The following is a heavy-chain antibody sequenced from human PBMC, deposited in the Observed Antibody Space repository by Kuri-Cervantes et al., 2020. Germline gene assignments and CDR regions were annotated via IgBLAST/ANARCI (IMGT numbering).Heavy chain of an antibody. V-gene: IGHV1-69*02. CDR2: IIPILGIA. D-gene: IGHD3-10*01. CDR1: GGTFSSYT. J-gene: IGHJ4*02. CDR3: ARVFYYYGSGSPDLDY. Sequence: SVKVSCKASGGTFSSYTISWVRQAPGQGLEWMGRIIPILGIANYAQKFQGRVTITADKSTSTAYMELSSLRSEDTAVYYCARVFYYYGSGSPDLDYWGQGTLVTVSS.